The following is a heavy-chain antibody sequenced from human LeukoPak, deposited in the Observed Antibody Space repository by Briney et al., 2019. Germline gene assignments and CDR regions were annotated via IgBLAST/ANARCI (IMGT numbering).Heavy chain of an antibody. CDR2: ISYDGSNK. Sequence: GGSLRLSCAASGFTFSSYAMHWVRQAPGKGLEWVAVISYDGSNKYYADSVKGRFTISRDNSKNALYLQMNSLRAEDTAVYYCARSRERAAAGTHYWGQGTLVTVSS. CDR3: ARSRERAAAGTHY. V-gene: IGHV3-30-3*01. J-gene: IGHJ4*02. D-gene: IGHD6-13*01. CDR1: GFTFSSYA.